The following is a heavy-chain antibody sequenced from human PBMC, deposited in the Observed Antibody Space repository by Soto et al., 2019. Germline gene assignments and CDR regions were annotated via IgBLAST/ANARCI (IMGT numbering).Heavy chain of an antibody. CDR3: ASAPPYGWELPKSDY. D-gene: IGHD1-26*01. V-gene: IGHV4-61*01. J-gene: IGHJ4*02. Sequence: SETLSLTCTVSGGSVSSGTYYWSWIRQPPGKGLEWIGYFFYTGSTKYNPALKSRVTISGDTSKNQFSLKLSSVTAADTAVYYCASAPPYGWELPKSDYWGQGTLVTVS. CDR1: GGSVSSGTYY. CDR2: FFYTGST.